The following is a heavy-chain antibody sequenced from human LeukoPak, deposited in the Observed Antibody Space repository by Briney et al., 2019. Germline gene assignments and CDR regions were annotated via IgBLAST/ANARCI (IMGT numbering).Heavy chain of an antibody. CDR1: GFTFSSYG. J-gene: IGHJ4*02. CDR3: ARGSNSGYSIDY. V-gene: IGHV3-33*01. D-gene: IGHD3-22*01. CDR2: IRYDGSNE. Sequence: GRSLRLSCAASGFTFSSYGMHWVRQAPGKGLEWVAVIRYDGSNENYADSVKGRFTISRDNSKNTLYLQMNSLRAEDTAVYFCARGSNSGYSIDYWGQGTLVTVSS.